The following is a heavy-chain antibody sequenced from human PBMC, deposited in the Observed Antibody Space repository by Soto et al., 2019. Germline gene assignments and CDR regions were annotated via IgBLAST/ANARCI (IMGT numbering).Heavy chain of an antibody. CDR2: ISSSSSYI. D-gene: IGHD6-13*01. V-gene: IGHV3-21*01. CDR3: ASRSAVIAAAGPLGMDV. Sequence: EVQLVESGGGLVKPGGSLRLSCAASGFTFSSYSMNWVRQAPGKGLEWVSSISSSSSYIYYADSVKGRFTISRDNAKNSLYLQMNGLRAEDTAVYYCASRSAVIAAAGPLGMDVWGQGTTVTVSS. J-gene: IGHJ6*02. CDR1: GFTFSSYS.